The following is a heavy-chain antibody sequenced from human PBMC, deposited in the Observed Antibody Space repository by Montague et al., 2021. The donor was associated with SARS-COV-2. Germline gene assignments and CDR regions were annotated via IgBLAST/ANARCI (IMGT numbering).Heavy chain of an antibody. Sequence: SLSLSWSASGFTFSSYEMNWVRQAPGKGLEWVSYISSGGSTIYYADSVKGRFTISRDNAKNSLYLQMNSLRAEDTAVYYCARGGTYYDFWSGYQNYYYGMDVWGQGTTVTVSS. D-gene: IGHD3-3*01. J-gene: IGHJ6*02. V-gene: IGHV3-48*03. CDR1: GFTFSSYE. CDR3: ARGGTYYDFWSGYQNYYYGMDV. CDR2: ISSGGSTI.